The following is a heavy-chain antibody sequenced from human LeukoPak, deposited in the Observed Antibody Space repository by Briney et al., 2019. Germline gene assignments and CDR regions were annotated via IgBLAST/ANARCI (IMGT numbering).Heavy chain of an antibody. Sequence: PGGSLRLSCTASGFTFSSYGMHWVRQAPGKGLAWVAFIRDDGSNKYYVDSVKGRFTISRDNSKNTLYLQMNSLRAEDTAVYYCAKGRYGGNSGIDYWGQGTLVTVSS. D-gene: IGHD4-23*01. V-gene: IGHV3-30*02. CDR3: AKGRYGGNSGIDY. CDR1: GFTFSSYG. CDR2: IRDDGSNK. J-gene: IGHJ4*02.